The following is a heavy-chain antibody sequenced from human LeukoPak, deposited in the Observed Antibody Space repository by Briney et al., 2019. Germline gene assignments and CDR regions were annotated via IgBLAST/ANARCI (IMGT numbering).Heavy chain of an antibody. CDR2: INPNSGGT. D-gene: IGHD2-2*01. CDR1: GYTFTGYY. J-gene: IGHJ5*02. Sequence: ASVKVSCKASGYTFTGYYMHWVRQAPGQGLEWMGWINPNSGGTNYAQKFQGRVTMTRDTSISTAYMELSRLRSDDTAVYYCARCGYCSSTSWDCFDPWGQGTVDTVSS. CDR3: ARCGYCSSTSWDCFDP. V-gene: IGHV1-2*02.